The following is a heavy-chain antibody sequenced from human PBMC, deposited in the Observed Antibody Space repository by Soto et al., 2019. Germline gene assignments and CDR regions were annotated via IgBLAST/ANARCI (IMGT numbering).Heavy chain of an antibody. CDR2: VSWNSGTV. CDR1: GFSFDEYA. J-gene: IGHJ6*03. V-gene: IGHV3-9*01. Sequence: EVQLVESGGTLVQPGRSLRLSCAASGFSFDEYAMHWVRQVPGKGLEWVSGVSWNSGTVGYGDSVKGRFTISRDNDKNSLDLQMTSLRAEDTAMYYCAKGFCSSAKCYTYSYMDVWGKGTAVTVSS. D-gene: IGHD2-2*01. CDR3: AKGFCSSAKCYTYSYMDV.